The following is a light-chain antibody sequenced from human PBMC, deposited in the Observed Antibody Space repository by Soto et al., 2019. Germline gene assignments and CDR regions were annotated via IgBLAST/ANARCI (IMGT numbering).Light chain of an antibody. Sequence: QSVLTQPASVSGSPGQSIAISCTGSSSHVGIYNYVSWYQQHPGKVPKLIIYEVSNRPSGVSNRFSGSKSGNTASLTISGLQAEDEADYYCSSYTTSSTRVFGTGTKLTVL. CDR3: SSYTTSSTRV. J-gene: IGLJ1*01. CDR2: EVS. V-gene: IGLV2-14*01. CDR1: SSHVGIYNY.